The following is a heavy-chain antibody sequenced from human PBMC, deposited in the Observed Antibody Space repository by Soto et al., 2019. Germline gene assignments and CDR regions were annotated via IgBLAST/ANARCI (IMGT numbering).Heavy chain of an antibody. V-gene: IGHV4-34*01. J-gene: IGHJ4*02. CDR1: GGSFSGYY. CDR3: ARGHFGDYGDYLDY. CDR2: IGHSGST. Sequence: SETLSLTCALYGGSFSGYYWSWIRQPPGKGLEWIGEIGHSGSTNYNPSLKSRVTISVDTSKNQFSLKLSSVTAADTAVYYCARGHFGDYGDYLDYWGQGTLVTVSS. D-gene: IGHD4-17*01.